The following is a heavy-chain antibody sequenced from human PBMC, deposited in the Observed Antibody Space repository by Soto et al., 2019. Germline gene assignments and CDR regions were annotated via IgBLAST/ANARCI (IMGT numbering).Heavy chain of an antibody. CDR1: GFTFTSYA. CDR2: IWYDGTNK. CDR3: ARAQSSGNYYCDY. Sequence: QVQLVESGGSVVQPGRSLRLSCAASGFTFTSYAMHWVRQAPGKGLEWVAVIWYDGTNKYYADSVKGRFTISRDNSKNTLYLQMNSLTVEDTAVYYCARAQSSGNYYCDYWVQGTLVTVSS. V-gene: IGHV3-33*01. J-gene: IGHJ4*02. D-gene: IGHD3-22*01.